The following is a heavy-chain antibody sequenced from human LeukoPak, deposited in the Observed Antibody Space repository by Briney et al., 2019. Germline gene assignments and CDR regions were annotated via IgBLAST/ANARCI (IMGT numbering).Heavy chain of an antibody. CDR3: ARGLLVDYGGNPPTLDY. D-gene: IGHD4-23*01. V-gene: IGHV4-34*01. Sequence: SETLSLTCAVYGGSFSGYYWSWIRQPPGKGLEWIGEINHSGSTNYNPSLKSRVTISVDTSKNQFSLKLSSVTAADTAVYYCARGLLVDYGGNPPTLDYWGQGTLVTVSS. J-gene: IGHJ4*02. CDR1: GGSFSGYY. CDR2: INHSGST.